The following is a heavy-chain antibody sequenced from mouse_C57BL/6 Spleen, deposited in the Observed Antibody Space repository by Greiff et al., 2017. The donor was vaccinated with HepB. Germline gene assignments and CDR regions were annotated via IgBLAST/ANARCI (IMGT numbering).Heavy chain of an antibody. J-gene: IGHJ1*03. V-gene: IGHV1-52*01. D-gene: IGHD1-1*01. CDR3: ARVPYYGSSYGYFDV. CDR2: IDPSDSET. Sequence: VQLQQSGAELVRPGSSVKLSCKASGYTFTSYWMHWVKQRPIQGLEWIGNIDPSDSETHYNQKFKDKATLTVDKSSSTAYMQLSSLTSEDSAVYYCARVPYYGSSYGYFDVWGTGTTVTVSS. CDR1: GYTFTSYW.